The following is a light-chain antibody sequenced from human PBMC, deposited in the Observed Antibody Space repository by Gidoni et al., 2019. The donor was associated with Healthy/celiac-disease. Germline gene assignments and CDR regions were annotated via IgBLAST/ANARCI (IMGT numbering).Light chain of an antibody. V-gene: IGKV1-9*01. CDR2: AAS. Sequence: DIQLTQSPSFLSASVGDRVTITCRASQDISSYLAWYQQNPGKAPELLIYAASILQSGVPSRFSGRGSGTEFTLTISSLQPADFATYYCQQLNSYAFGQXTKVDSK. CDR3: QQLNSYA. CDR1: QDISSY. J-gene: IGKJ2*01.